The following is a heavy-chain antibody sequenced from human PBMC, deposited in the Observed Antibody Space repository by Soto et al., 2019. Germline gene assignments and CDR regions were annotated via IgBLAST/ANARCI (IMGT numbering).Heavy chain of an antibody. J-gene: IGHJ4*02. V-gene: IGHV4-59*08. Sequence: SETLSLTCTVSGGSISSYYWSWIRQPPGKGLEWIGYIYYSGSTNYNPSLKSRVTIPVDTSKNQFSMKLSSVTAADTAVYYCARGADYSNSWGQGTLVTVSS. D-gene: IGHD4-4*01. CDR1: GGSISSYY. CDR3: ARGADYSNS. CDR2: IYYSGST.